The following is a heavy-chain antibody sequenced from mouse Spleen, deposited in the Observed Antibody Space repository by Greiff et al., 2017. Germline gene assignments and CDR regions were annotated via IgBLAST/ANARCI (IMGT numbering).Heavy chain of an antibody. CDR3: ANRYDRYFDY. CDR1: GYTFTSYW. V-gene: IGHV1-50*01. D-gene: IGHD2-14*01. Sequence: QVQLQQPGAELVKPGASVKLSCKASGYTFTSYWMQWVKQRPGQGLEWIGEIDPSDSYTNYNQKFKGKATLTVDTSSSTAYMQLSSLTSEDSAVYYCANRYDRYFDYWGQGTTLTVSS. CDR2: IDPSDSYT. J-gene: IGHJ2*01.